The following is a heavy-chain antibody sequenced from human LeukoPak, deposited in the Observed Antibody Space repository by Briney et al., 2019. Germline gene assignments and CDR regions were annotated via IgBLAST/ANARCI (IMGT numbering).Heavy chain of an antibody. J-gene: IGHJ2*01. D-gene: IGHD4-17*01. CDR1: GGSISSGSYY. CDR2: IYSSGST. CDR3: ARDANDYGVFDL. V-gene: IGHV4-61*02. Sequence: PSQTLSLTCTVPGGSISSGSYYWTWIRQPAGKGLEWIGRIYSSGSTNYNPSLKSRVTISVDTSKNQFSLKLSSVTAADTAVYYCARDANDYGVFDLWGRGTLVTVSS.